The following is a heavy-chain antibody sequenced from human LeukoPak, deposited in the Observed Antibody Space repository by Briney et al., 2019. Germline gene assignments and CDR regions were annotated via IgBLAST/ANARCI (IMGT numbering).Heavy chain of an antibody. CDR2: INHSGST. CDR1: GGSFSGYY. D-gene: IGHD6-13*01. Sequence: PSGTLSLTCAVNGGSFSGYYWSWIRQPPGKGLEWIGEINHSGSTNYNPSLKSRVTISVDTSKNQFSLKLSSVTAADTAVYYCASAGYSSGWSSSCGQGTLVTVSS. CDR3: ASAGYSSGWSSS. V-gene: IGHV4-34*01. J-gene: IGHJ5*02.